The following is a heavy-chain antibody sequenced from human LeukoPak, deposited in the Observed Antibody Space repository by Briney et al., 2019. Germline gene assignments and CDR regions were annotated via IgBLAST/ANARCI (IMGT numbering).Heavy chain of an antibody. CDR2: IRSKANSYAT. Sequence: GGSLRLSCAVSVFGSRVPATRCVRHASGKGVEWVGRIRSKANSYATAYAASVKGRFTISRDDSQISAYLQINSLKTQDTAIYYCTRLGGCGGFCDEGGQGTLVTVS. J-gene: IGHJ4*02. CDR1: VFGSRVPA. CDR3: TRLGGCGGFCDE. V-gene: IGHV3-73*01. D-gene: IGHD2-21*01.